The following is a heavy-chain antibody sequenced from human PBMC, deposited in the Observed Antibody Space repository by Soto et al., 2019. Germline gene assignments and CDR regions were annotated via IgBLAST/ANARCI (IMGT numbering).Heavy chain of an antibody. J-gene: IGHJ5*01. D-gene: IGHD1-26*01. V-gene: IGHV3-23*01. CDR1: RFIFSDYA. CDR3: AKDAVSYNGKWDWFDS. Sequence: DVQLLQSGGGLVQPGGSLTLSCAASRFIFSDYAMNWVRQAPGKGLEWVSSIGGSNTDRYYAATVKGRFIISRNNSKNKMYLQMNRLRDDDTAVYYCAKDAVSYNGKWDWFDSWGQGTLVTVSS. CDR2: IGGSNTDR.